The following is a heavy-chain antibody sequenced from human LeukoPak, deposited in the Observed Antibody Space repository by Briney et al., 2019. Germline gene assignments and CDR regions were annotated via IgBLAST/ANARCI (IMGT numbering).Heavy chain of an antibody. J-gene: IGHJ3*02. CDR1: GGSISSSDYY. Sequence: TLSLTCTVSGGSISSSDYYWGWIRQPPGKGLEWIALIYRDDDKYYSPSLKSRLTISKDTSKNQVVLTMTNMDPVDTATYYCAHRPHAFDIWGQGTMVTVSS. CDR3: AHRPHAFDI. CDR2: IYRDDDK. V-gene: IGHV2-70*12.